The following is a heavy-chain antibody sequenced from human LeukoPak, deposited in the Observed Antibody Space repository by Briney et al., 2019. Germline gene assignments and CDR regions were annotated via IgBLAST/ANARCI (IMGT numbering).Heavy chain of an antibody. CDR1: GGTFSSYA. Sequence: SVKVSCKSSGGTFSSYAISWVRQAPGQGLEWMGGIIPIFGTANYAQKFQGRVTITADESTSTAYMELSSLRSEDTAVYYCARVRFEYRPGYSVPRGWFDPWGQGTLVTVSS. V-gene: IGHV1-69*01. D-gene: IGHD5-18*01. CDR2: IIPIFGTA. CDR3: ARVRFEYRPGYSVPRGWFDP. J-gene: IGHJ5*02.